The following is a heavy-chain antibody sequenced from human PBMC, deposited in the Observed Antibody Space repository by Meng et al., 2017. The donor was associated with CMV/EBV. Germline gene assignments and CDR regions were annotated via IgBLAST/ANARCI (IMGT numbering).Heavy chain of an antibody. Sequence: GGTFSSYAISWVRQAPGQGLEWMGGIIPILGIANYAQKFQGRVTITADKSTSTAYMELSSLRSEDTAVYYCARDDSSGYFLSGYFGYWGQGTLVTVSS. CDR1: GGTFSSYA. J-gene: IGHJ4*02. CDR2: IIPILGIA. V-gene: IGHV1-69*10. CDR3: ARDDSSGYFLSGYFGY. D-gene: IGHD3-22*01.